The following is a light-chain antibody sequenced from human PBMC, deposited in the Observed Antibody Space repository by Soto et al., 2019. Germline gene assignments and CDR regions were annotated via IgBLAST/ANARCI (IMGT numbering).Light chain of an antibody. CDR2: DTI. J-gene: IGKJ5*01. CDR3: RQRGYRSPIT. CDR1: YSVGNY. V-gene: IGKV3-11*01. Sequence: EVVLTQSPATLSLSPGERATLSCRASYSVGNYLAWYQQKPGQAPTLLIYDTIYSATGIPPTFNGGGSEAAFTLIISTLELTEFEAYYYRQRGYRSPITFGHGTQVE.